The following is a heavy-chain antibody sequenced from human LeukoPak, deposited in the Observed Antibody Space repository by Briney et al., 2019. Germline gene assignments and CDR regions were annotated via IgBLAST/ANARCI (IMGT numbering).Heavy chain of an antibody. CDR2: ISSSSSYI. CDR3: ARESVWFGELSVDY. Sequence: AGGSLRLSCAASGFTFSSYSMNWVRLAPGKGLEWVSSISSSSSYIYYADSVKGRFTISRDNAKNSLYLQMNSLRAEDTAVYYCARESVWFGELSVDYWGQGTLVTVSS. CDR1: GFTFSSYS. D-gene: IGHD3-10*01. V-gene: IGHV3-21*01. J-gene: IGHJ4*02.